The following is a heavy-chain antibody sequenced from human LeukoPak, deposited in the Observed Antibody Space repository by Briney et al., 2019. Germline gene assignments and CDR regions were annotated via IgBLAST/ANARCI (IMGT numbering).Heavy chain of an antibody. Sequence: GGSLRLSCAASGFTFSSYAMSWVRQAPGKGLEWVSAISGSGGSTYYADSVKGWFTISRDNSKNTLYLQMNSLRAEDTAVYYCAKDRGDYCSGGSCYSGAYFDYWGQGTLVTVSS. D-gene: IGHD2-15*01. CDR1: GFTFSSYA. J-gene: IGHJ4*02. CDR2: ISGSGGST. CDR3: AKDRGDYCSGGSCYSGAYFDY. V-gene: IGHV3-23*01.